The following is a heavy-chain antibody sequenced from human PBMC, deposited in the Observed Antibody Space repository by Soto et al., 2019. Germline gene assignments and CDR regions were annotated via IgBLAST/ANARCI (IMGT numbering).Heavy chain of an antibody. CDR3: ARDRGPSSGYYPYWFDP. D-gene: IGHD3-22*01. V-gene: IGHV1-69*12. J-gene: IGHJ5*02. CDR2: IIPIFGTA. Sequence: QVQLVQSGAEVKKPGSSVKVSCKASGGTFSSYAISWVRQAPGQGLEWMGEIIPIFGTANYAQKFQGRVTIAADESTSTAYMERSSLRSEATAVYYCARDRGPSSGYYPYWFDPWGQGTLVTVSS. CDR1: GGTFSSYA.